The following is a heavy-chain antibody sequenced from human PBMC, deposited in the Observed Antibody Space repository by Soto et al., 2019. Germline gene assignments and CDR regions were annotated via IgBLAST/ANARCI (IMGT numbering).Heavy chain of an antibody. CDR2: INPDTGDT. CDR1: GYTFTDDY. D-gene: IGHD1-26*01. Sequence: QVQLVQSGAEVKRPGASVKVSCKASGYTFTDDYIHWVRQAPGQGLAWMGWINPDTGDTNYAQNFQGRVTMTRDTSISTMYIELNRLTSDDTAVYYCARARYSGSFNNFDYWGQGTLVPVSS. J-gene: IGHJ4*02. V-gene: IGHV1-2*02. CDR3: ARARYSGSFNNFDY.